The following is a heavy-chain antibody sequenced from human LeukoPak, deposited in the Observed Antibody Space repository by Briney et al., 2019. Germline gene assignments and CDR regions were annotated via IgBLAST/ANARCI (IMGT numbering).Heavy chain of an antibody. CDR1: GFTFSSYA. V-gene: IGHV3-30-3*01. CDR3: ASPYSREEYYFDY. D-gene: IGHD1-26*01. J-gene: IGHJ4*02. CDR2: ISYDGSNK. Sequence: PGRSLRLSCAASGFTFSSYAMHWVRQAPGKGLEWVAVISYDGSNKYYADSVKGRFTISGDNSKNTLYLQMNSLRAEDTAVYYCASPYSREEYYFDYWGQGTLVTVSS.